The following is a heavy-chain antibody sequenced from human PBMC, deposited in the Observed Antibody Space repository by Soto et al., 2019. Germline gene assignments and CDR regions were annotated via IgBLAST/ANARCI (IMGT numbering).Heavy chain of an antibody. J-gene: IGHJ4*03. Sequence: SVKVSCKASGGTLSSFINYPINWVRQAPGQGLEWMGGIVPNVGTVNYAQKFQGRVTVTADKSTGTAYMELSSLRSEDTALYYCARRDTSGFLRYFENWGQGTLVTVSS. CDR3: ARRDTSGFLRYFEN. CDR2: IVPNVGTV. D-gene: IGHD3-3*01. V-gene: IGHV1-69*06. CDR1: GGTLSSFINYP.